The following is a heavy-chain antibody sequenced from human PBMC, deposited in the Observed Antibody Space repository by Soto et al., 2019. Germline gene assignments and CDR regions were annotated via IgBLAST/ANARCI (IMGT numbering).Heavy chain of an antibody. Sequence: QITLKESGPTLVKPTQTLTLTSTFSGFSLRTSGVGVGWFRQPPGKALGLLALISWNDDNRYSPSLKSRLTIAKDTATNQVVSTMTNMDPVDTATYYCAHRPGQGQWLVRRQVDWCDPWGQGTLVTVSS. CDR3: AHRPGQGQWLVRRQVDWCDP. J-gene: IGHJ5*02. D-gene: IGHD6-19*01. CDR2: ISWNDDN. V-gene: IGHV2-5*01. CDR1: GFSLRTSGVG.